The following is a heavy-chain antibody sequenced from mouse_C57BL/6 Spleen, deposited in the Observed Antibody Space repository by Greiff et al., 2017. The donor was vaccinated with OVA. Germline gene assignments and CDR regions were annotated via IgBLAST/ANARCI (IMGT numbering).Heavy chain of an antibody. V-gene: IGHV1-55*01. CDR3: ARGWYLRGFAY. J-gene: IGHJ3*01. D-gene: IGHD2-1*01. Sequence: VKLMEPGAELVKPGASVKMSCKASGYTFTSYWITWVKQRPGQGLEWIGDIYPGSGSTNYNEKFKSKATLTVDTSSSTAYMQLSSLTSEDSAVYYCARGWYLRGFAYWGQGTLVTVSA. CDR2: IYPGSGST. CDR1: GYTFTSYW.